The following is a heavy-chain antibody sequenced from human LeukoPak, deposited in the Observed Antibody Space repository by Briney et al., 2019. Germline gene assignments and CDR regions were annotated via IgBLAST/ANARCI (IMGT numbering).Heavy chain of an antibody. Sequence: SETLSLTCTVSGGSISSYYWSWIRQPPGKGLEWIGSIYNNGRTYYKSSLESRVTISVDTPKNQFSLKLTSVTAADTAVYYCAREGASQDVRGFDYWGQGTQVTVSS. CDR1: GGSISSYY. CDR2: IYNNGRT. V-gene: IGHV4-59*12. D-gene: IGHD3-10*02. CDR3: AREGASQDVRGFDY. J-gene: IGHJ4*02.